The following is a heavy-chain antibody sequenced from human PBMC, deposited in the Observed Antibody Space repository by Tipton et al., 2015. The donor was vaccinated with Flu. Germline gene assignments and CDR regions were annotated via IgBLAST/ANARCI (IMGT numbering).Heavy chain of an antibody. CDR2: ISGSGSTT. V-gene: IGHV3-23*01. D-gene: IGHD1-26*01. Sequence: SLRLSCAASGFTFSSYGMNWVRQAPGKGLEWVSIISGSGSTTYYADSVKGRFTISRDNSKNTLYLQMNSLRAEDTAVYYCARDRQLLYAFDNWGQGTKVTVSS. CDR3: ARDRQLLYAFDN. CDR1: GFTFSSYG. J-gene: IGHJ3*02.